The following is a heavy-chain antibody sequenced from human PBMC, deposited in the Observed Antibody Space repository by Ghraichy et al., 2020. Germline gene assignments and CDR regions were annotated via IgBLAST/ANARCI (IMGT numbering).Heavy chain of an antibody. V-gene: IGHV3-30*18. Sequence: GSLRLSCAASGFTFSSYGMHWVRQAPGKGLEWVAVISYDGSNKYYADSVKGRFTISRDNSKNTLYLQMNSLRAEDTAVYYCAKDRILTGYPELFDYWGQGTLVTVSS. CDR2: ISYDGSNK. CDR3: AKDRILTGYPELFDY. J-gene: IGHJ4*02. CDR1: GFTFSSYG. D-gene: IGHD3-9*01.